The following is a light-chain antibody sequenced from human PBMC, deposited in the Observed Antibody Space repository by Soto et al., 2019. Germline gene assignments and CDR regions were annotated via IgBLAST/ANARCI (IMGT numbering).Light chain of an antibody. CDR3: QQRSNWPT. J-gene: IGKJ5*01. Sequence: FVLTQSPGTLSLSPWERATLSCRASQTVRNNYLAWYQQKPGQAPRLLIYDASSRATGIPDRFSGGGSGTDFTLTISSLESEDFAIYYCQQRSNWPTFGQGTRLEIK. V-gene: IGKV3D-20*02. CDR2: DAS. CDR1: QTVRNNY.